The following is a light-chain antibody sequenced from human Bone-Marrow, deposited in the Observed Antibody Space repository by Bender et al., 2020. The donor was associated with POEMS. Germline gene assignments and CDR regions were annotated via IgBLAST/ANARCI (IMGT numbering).Light chain of an antibody. CDR3: QAWDSSTAE. V-gene: IGLV2-23*02. Sequence: QSALTQPASVSGSPGQSITVSCTGTYSDVGGYDLVSWYQQHPGKAPRLIISEVSKRPSGVSNRFSGSKSGSTASLTISGLQAEDEADYYCQAWDSSTAEFGGGTKLTVL. CDR2: EVS. CDR1: YSDVGGYDL. J-gene: IGLJ3*02.